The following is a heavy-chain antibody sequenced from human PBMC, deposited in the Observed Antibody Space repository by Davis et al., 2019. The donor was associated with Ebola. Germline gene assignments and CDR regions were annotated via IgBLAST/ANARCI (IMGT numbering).Heavy chain of an antibody. V-gene: IGHV3-7*01. CDR2: IKQDGSEK. J-gene: IGHJ5*02. Sequence: GESLKISCAASGFTFSSYWMSWVRQAPGKGLEWVANIKQDGSEKYYVDSVKGRFTVSRDNSENTVYLHVNSLRTEETAVYYCARDSGKNWFDPWGQGTLVTVSS. CDR3: ARDSGKNWFDP. CDR1: GFTFSSYW.